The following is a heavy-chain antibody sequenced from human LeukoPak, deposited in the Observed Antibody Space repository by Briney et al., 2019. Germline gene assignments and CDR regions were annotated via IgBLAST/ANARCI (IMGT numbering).Heavy chain of an antibody. J-gene: IGHJ4*02. CDR3: AKDGQSFNSMYDYFDS. Sequence: QPGGSLRLSCSTSGFTFRNFAMSWVRQAPGKGLEGVSSIGGGDTYYADSVKGRFTISRDDSRSTVDLQMSSLRAEDTAVYYCAKDGQSFNSMYDYFDSWGQGTLVTVSS. CDR2: IGGGDT. CDR1: GFTFRNFA. D-gene: IGHD2-8*01. V-gene: IGHV3-23*01.